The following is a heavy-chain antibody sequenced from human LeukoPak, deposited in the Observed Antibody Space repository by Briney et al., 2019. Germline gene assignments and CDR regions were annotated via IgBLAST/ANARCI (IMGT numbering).Heavy chain of an antibody. CDR3: VRDFRSADY. CDR1: GFTFSTYC. Sequence: PGGSLRPSCAASGFTFSTYCMYWVRQAPGKGPMWVSRICPDGTVTNYADSVKARFIISRDNARNTVYLQMNSLRVEDTAVYYCVRDFRSADYWGQGTLVTVSS. V-gene: IGHV3-74*01. CDR2: ICPDGTVT. J-gene: IGHJ4*02.